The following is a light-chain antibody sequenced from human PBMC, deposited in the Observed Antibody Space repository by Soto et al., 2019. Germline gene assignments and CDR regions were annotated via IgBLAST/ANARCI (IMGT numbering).Light chain of an antibody. Sequence: QSALTQPASVSGSPGQSITISCAGSNSDIGSNKYVSWFQQHPGNAPILIISDVRDRPSGVSTRFSGSKSGNTASLTISGLQPEDEADYYCSSYTTSGTPYVFGTGTKVTVL. CDR1: NSDIGSNKY. CDR2: DVR. CDR3: SSYTTSGTPYV. V-gene: IGLV2-14*01. J-gene: IGLJ1*01.